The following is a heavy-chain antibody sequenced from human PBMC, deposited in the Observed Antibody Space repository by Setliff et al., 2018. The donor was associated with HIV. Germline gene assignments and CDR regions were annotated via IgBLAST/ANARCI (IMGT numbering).Heavy chain of an antibody. CDR3: AGCITGTTHWFDP. D-gene: IGHD1-20*01. Sequence: KPSETLSXTCTVSGDSISSYYWSWIRQPPGKGLEWIGYIYYSGSTNYNPSLKSRVTISVDTSKNQLSLKLSSVTAADTAVYYCAGCITGTTHWFDPWGQGILVTVSS. J-gene: IGHJ5*02. V-gene: IGHV4-59*01. CDR2: IYYSGST. CDR1: GDSISSYY.